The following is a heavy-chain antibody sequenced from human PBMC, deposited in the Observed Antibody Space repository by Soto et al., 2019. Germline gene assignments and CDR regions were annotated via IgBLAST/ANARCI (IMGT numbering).Heavy chain of an antibody. V-gene: IGHV4-39*07. CDR3: AGPRQGNYDFLSGYYALDY. D-gene: IGHD3-3*01. Sequence: SETLSLTCTVSGGSISSSSYYWGWIRQPPGKGLEWIGSIYHGGTTFYNPSLKSRITISVDTSNNQFSLKLTSVTAADTAVYYCAGPRQGNYDFLSGYYALDYWSQGTLVTVSS. CDR1: GGSISSSSYY. CDR2: IYHGGTT. J-gene: IGHJ4*02.